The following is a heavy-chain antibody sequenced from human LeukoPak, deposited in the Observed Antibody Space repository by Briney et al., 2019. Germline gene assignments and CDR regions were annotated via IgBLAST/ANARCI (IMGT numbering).Heavy chain of an antibody. D-gene: IGHD3-3*02. J-gene: IGHJ4*02. Sequence: GGSLRLSCAASGFTFSNYGMHWVRRAPGKGLEWVAVISYDGANKYYADSVRGRFTISRDNSKNTLYLQMNSLRAEDTAVYYCGNHFPHFDYWGQGTLVTVSS. CDR3: GNHFPHFDY. CDR2: ISYDGANK. V-gene: IGHV3-30*18. CDR1: GFTFSNYG.